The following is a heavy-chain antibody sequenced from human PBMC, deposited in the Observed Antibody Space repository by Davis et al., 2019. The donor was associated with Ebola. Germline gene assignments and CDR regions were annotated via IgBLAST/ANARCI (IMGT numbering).Heavy chain of an antibody. D-gene: IGHD1-26*01. CDR3: AREAGATTRRYDS. CDR1: GGTFSSYA. Sequence: ASVQVSCKASGGTFSSYAISWVRQAPGQGLEWMGWISAYNGNTNYAQKLQGRVTMTTDTSRSTAYMELRSLRSDDTAVYYCAREAGATTRRYDSWGQGTLVTVSS. CDR2: ISAYNGNT. V-gene: IGHV1-18*01. J-gene: IGHJ5*01.